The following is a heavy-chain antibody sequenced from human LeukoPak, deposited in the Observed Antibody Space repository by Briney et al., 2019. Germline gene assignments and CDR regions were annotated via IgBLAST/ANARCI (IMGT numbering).Heavy chain of an antibody. CDR3: ARSTGYSSTWYEYFQH. Sequence: GESLKVSCQGSGYNFNTLWIGWVRQMPGKGLEWMGIINPGTSETRYSPSFQGQVTISANKSISTANLQWSSLKASDTAMYYCARSTGYSSTWYEYFQHWGQGTLVTVSS. V-gene: IGHV5-51*06. CDR2: INPGTSET. J-gene: IGHJ1*01. CDR1: GYNFNTLW. D-gene: IGHD6-13*01.